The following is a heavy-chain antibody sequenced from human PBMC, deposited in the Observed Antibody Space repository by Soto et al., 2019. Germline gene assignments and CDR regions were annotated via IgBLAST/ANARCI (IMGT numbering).Heavy chain of an antibody. V-gene: IGHV1-69*06. CDR1: GGTLSSFITYP. D-gene: IGHD2-21*01. CDR2: IVPNVGTV. J-gene: IGHJ4*02. CDR3: ARRDTRVFIRYVDT. Sequence: QVQLVQSGPEATKPGSSVKVACKTSGGTLSSFITYPINWVRQAPGHGPECMGGIVPNVGTVNYAQRFQGRGTTAADSSSVASGTEFHNLRSQAPSLYYCARRDTRVFIRYVDTWGQGTL.